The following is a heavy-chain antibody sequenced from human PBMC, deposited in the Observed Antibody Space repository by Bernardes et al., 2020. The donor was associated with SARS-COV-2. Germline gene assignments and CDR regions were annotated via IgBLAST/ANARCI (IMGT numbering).Heavy chain of an antibody. J-gene: IGHJ3*02. CDR1: GYTLSDYY. V-gene: IGHV1-2*04. CDR3: ARSPYSSSSDAFDI. CDR2: INPHSGGT. Sequence: ASVKVSCKASGYTLSDYYMHWVRQAPGQGLEWMGWINPHSGGTNYAQKFQGWVTMTRDTSISTAYMELSRLRSDDTAVYYCARSPYSSSSDAFDIWGQGTMVTVSS. D-gene: IGHD6-13*01.